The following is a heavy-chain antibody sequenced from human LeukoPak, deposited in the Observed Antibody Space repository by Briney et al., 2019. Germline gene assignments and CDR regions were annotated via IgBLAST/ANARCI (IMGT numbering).Heavy chain of an antibody. J-gene: IGHJ6*02. Sequence: SETLSLTCTVSGASIDGHYWSWIRLPPGKGLEWIGFVYYGGSISYNPSLKSRVTISADTSNNQFSLKLDSVTAADTAVYYCARSSRVAVAGSYGYHSMDVWGRGTTVTVSS. D-gene: IGHD6-19*01. V-gene: IGHV4-59*11. CDR1: GASIDGHY. CDR3: ARSSRVAVAGSYGYHSMDV. CDR2: VYYGGSI.